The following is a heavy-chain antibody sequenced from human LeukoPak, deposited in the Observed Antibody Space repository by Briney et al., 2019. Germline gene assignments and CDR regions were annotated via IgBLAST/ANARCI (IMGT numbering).Heavy chain of an antibody. CDR2: FGTRSTSI. V-gene: IGHV3-21*01. J-gene: IGHJ4*02. Sequence: GGSLRLSCTASGFTFSGYSMNWIRQAPGKGLEWVSSFGTRSTSIYHAGSVKGRFAISRDNAKNSLYLQMNSLRAEDTALYYCAREVSEGFDFWGQGALVTVSS. CDR3: AREVSEGFDF. CDR1: GFTFSGYS. D-gene: IGHD3-22*01.